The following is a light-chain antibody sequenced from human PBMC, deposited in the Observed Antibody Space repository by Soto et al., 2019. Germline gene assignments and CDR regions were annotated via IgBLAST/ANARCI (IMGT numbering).Light chain of an antibody. V-gene: IGKV3-15*01. CDR1: QSVASN. Sequence: EILLTQSPATLSVSPGERVSLSCRASQSVASNVAWYQPTRGQDTRLVIYGAVTRDPGIPARFSGSESGTEITLTISSLQPEDFAVYYCQQYYKWPFTFSQGTRLEIK. CDR2: GAV. CDR3: QQYYKWPFT. J-gene: IGKJ5*01.